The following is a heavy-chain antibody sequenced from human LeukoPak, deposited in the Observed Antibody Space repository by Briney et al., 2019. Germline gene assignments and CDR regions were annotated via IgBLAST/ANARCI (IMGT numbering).Heavy chain of an antibody. CDR2: IYYSGST. CDR3: ARAGYSSSWYSGGYFQH. J-gene: IGHJ1*01. CDR1: GGSISSGGYY. V-gene: IGHV4-31*03. D-gene: IGHD6-13*01. Sequence: SETLSLTCTVSGGSISSGGYYWSWIRQHPGKGLEWIGYIYYSGSTYYNPSLKSRVTISVDTSKNQFSLKLSSVTAADTAVYYCARAGYSSSWYSGGYFQHWGQGTLVTVSS.